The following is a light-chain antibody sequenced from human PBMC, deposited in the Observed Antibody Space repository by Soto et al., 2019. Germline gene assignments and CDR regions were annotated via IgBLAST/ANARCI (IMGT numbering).Light chain of an antibody. V-gene: IGKV3-20*01. Sequence: EIVLTQSPGILSLSPGERATLYCRASQSVSSSYLAWYHQKPGQAPRLHIHGASSRATGIPDRFSGSGSGTDFTLTISRLEPEDFAVYYCQQYGSSPRTFGQGTKV. CDR1: QSVSSSY. CDR2: GAS. CDR3: QQYGSSPRT. J-gene: IGKJ1*01.